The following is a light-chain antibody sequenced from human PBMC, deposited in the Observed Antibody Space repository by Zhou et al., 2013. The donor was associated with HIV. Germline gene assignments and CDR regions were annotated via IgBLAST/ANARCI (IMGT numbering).Light chain of an antibody. CDR1: QSVSSSY. CDR2: GAS. V-gene: IGKV3-20*01. CDR3: QQYNSFPRT. Sequence: EIVLTQSPGTLSLSPGERATLSCRASQSVSSSYLAWYQQKPGQAPRLLIYGASSRATGIPDRFSGSGSGTDFTLTISSLQPDDFATYHCQQYNSFPRTFGQGTKVEIK. J-gene: IGKJ1*01.